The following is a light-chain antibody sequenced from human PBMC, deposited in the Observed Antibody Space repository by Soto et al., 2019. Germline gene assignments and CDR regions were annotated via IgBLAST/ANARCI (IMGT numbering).Light chain of an antibody. Sequence: QTVVTQEPSFSVSPGRTVTLTCGLSSGSVSTSYYPSWYQQTPGQAPRTLIYSTNARSSGVPDRFSGSILGSKAALTITGAQSDDESDYYCVLYMNSGMVFGGGTKLTVL. CDR2: STN. CDR1: SGSVSTSYY. J-gene: IGLJ2*01. CDR3: VLYMNSGMV. V-gene: IGLV8-61*01.